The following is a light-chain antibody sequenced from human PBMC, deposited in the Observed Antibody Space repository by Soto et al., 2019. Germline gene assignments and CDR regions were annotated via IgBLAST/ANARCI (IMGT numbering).Light chain of an antibody. CDR2: KAS. CDR1: QSVGRW. V-gene: IGKV1-5*03. Sequence: IQMTQSPATLPASVGDSVTITSRASQSVGRWLAWYQQQPGKAPQVLIYKASDLKSGVPSRFSGSGSGTEFTLTISGLQPDGSATYYCQQYETYATFGQGTKVDIK. CDR3: QQYETYAT. J-gene: IGKJ1*01.